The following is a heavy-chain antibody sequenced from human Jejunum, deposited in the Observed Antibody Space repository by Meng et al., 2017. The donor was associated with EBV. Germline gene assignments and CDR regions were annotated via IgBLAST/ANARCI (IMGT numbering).Heavy chain of an antibody. CDR1: GGSVSSGGYY. V-gene: IGHV4-61*08. CDR3: ARDQNGSYFAY. J-gene: IGHJ4*02. CDR2: IYNSEST. D-gene: IGHD1-26*01. Sequence: QGQLQESGPGLGKPSETLSLPCTVSGGSVSSGGYYWSWIRQPPGKGLEWIGYIYNSESTNYKSSLKSRVTISADTSKNQFSLRLSSVTAADTAVYYCARDQNGSYFAYWGQGTLVTVSS.